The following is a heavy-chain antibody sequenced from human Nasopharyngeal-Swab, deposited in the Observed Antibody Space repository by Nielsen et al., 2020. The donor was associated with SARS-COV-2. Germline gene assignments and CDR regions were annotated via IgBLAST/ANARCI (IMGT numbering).Heavy chain of an antibody. CDR2: IDPSDSQT. CDR1: GYSFNSYW. J-gene: IGHJ4*02. Sequence: GESLKISCKGSGYSFNSYWISWVRQMPGKGLEWMVMIDPSDSQTNYNPSFQGPVTISVDKSIGIAYLQWGSLKASDTAMYYCARWVVDCSSTSCHYYFDYWGQGTLVTVSS. D-gene: IGHD2-2*01. CDR3: ARWVVDCSSTSCHYYFDY. V-gene: IGHV5-10-1*01.